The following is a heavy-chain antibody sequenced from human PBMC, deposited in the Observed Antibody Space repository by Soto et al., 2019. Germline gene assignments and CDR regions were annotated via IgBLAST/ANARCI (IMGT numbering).Heavy chain of an antibody. CDR2: ISSTTNYI. V-gene: IGHV3-21*06. CDR3: ARESEDLTSNFDY. CDR1: GFTFTRYS. Sequence: AGGSLRLSCAASGFTFTRYSMNWVRQAPGKGLEWVSSISSTTNYIYYGDSMKGRFTISRDNAKNSLYLEMNSLRAEDTAVYYCARESEDLTSNFDYWGQGTLVTVSS. J-gene: IGHJ4*02.